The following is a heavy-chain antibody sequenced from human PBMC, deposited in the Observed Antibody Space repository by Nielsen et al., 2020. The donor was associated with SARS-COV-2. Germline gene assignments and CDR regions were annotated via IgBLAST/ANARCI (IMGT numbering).Heavy chain of an antibody. CDR1: GYTFTSYD. J-gene: IGHJ6*03. D-gene: IGHD3-9*01. V-gene: IGHV1-8*01. CDR3: ARKQGTYDFLTGSDYSYMDV. CDR2: MNPNSGNT. Sequence: ASVKVSCKASGYTFTSYDINWVRQATGQGLEWMGWMNPNSGNTGYAQKFQGRVTMTTDTSTSTAYMELRSLRSDDTAVYYCARKQGTYDFLTGSDYSYMDVWGKGTTVTVSS.